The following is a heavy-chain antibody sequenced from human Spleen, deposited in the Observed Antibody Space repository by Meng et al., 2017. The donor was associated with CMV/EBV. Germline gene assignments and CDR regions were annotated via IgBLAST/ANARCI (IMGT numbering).Heavy chain of an antibody. CDR2: IYWDDDK. V-gene: IGHV2-5*02. CDR3: AHRDYCSGGTCTFDY. D-gene: IGHD2-15*01. J-gene: IGHJ4*02. Sequence: QITLKESGPTLVKPTPTLKLTCPFSGFSLSTSGMGVGWIRQPPGKALEWLALIYWDDDKRYSPSLKSRLTITKDTSKNQVVLTMTNMDPVDTATYYCAHRDYCSGGTCTFDYWGQGTLVTVSS. CDR1: GFSLSTSGMG.